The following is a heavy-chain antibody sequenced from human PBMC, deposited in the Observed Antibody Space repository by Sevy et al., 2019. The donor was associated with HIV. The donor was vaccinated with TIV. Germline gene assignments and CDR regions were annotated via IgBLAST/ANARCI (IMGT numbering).Heavy chain of an antibody. D-gene: IGHD3-3*01. J-gene: IGHJ6*02. CDR3: AKDRGGXTIYGLVXXXXXXXX. CDR2: ISWNSVSI. CDR1: GFXFDDYA. Sequence: GGSLRLSCAASGFXFDDYAMHWVRQAPGKGLEWVSGISWNSVSIGYADSVKGRFTISRNNAKNSLYLQMNSLRAEDTXXYYCAKDRGGXTIYGLVXXXXXXXXXGQGTAVTVSS. V-gene: IGHV3-9*01.